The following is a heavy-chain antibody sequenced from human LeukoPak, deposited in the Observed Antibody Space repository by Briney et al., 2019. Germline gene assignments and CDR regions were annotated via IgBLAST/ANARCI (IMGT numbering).Heavy chain of an antibody. Sequence: GGSLRLSCAASGFTFSSYSMNWVRQAPGKGLEWVSSISSSSSYIYYADSVKGRFTISRDNAKNSLYLQMNSLRAEDTAVYYCARDSAYYDPFDIWGQGTRVTVSS. V-gene: IGHV3-21*01. D-gene: IGHD2-8*01. CDR2: ISSSSSYI. CDR3: ARDSAYYDPFDI. CDR1: GFTFSSYS. J-gene: IGHJ3*02.